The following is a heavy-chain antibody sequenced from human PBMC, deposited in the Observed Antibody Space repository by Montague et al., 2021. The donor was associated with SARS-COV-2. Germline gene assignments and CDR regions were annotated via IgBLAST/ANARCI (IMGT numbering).Heavy chain of an antibody. V-gene: IGHV1-24*01. CDR3: ATEGLSVFGVVIYAFHM. Sequence: SVKVSCKVSGHTVTEAPMHWVRQAPGKGLEWMGSFDPAHGETVYAQNLQDRVTMTEDTSTDTACMELSSLRFEDTAVYYCATEGLSVFGVVIYAFHMWGPGTMVTVSS. D-gene: IGHD3-3*01. J-gene: IGHJ3*02. CDR1: GHTVTEAP. CDR2: FDPAHGET.